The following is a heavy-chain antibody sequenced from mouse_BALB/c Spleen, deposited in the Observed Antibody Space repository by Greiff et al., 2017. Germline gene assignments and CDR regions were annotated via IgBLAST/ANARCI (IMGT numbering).Heavy chain of an antibody. J-gene: IGHJ3*01. D-gene: IGHD2-4*01. CDR1: GFTFSSYT. CDR3: ARHEGYDYDWFAY. Sequence: EVHLVESGGGLVQPGGSLKLSCAASGFTFSSYTMSWVRQTPEKRLEWVAYISNGGGSTYYPDTVKGRFTISIDNAKNTLYLQMSSLKSEDTAMYYCARHEGYDYDWFAYWGQGTLVTGSA. CDR2: ISNGGGST. V-gene: IGHV5-12-2*01.